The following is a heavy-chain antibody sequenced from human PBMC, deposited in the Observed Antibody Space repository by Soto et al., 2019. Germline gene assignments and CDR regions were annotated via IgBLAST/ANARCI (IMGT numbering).Heavy chain of an antibody. J-gene: IGHJ4*02. CDR2: ISAHNGNT. D-gene: IGHD1-1*01. CDR1: GYAFTTYG. Sequence: QVHLVQSGAEVKKPGASVKVSCKGSGYAFTTYGITWVRQAPGQGLEWMGWISAHNGNTNNAQKLQGRVTVTRDTSASTAYMELRGLRSDDTAVYYGARGRYGDYWGQGALVTVSS. CDR3: ARGRYGDY. V-gene: IGHV1-18*01.